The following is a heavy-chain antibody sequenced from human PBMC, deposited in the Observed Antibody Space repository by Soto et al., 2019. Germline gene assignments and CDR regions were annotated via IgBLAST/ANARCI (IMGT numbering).Heavy chain of an antibody. Sequence: ASVKVSCKASGYTFTSYYMHWVRQAPGQGLEWMGIINPSGGSTSYAQKFQGRVTMTRDTSTSTVYMELSSLRSEDTAVYYCARVGEVSGILGYCSSTSCPPVHYYYGMDVWGQGTTVTVS. CDR3: ARVGEVSGILGYCSSTSCPPVHYYYGMDV. D-gene: IGHD2-2*01. V-gene: IGHV1-46*01. CDR1: GYTFTSYY. J-gene: IGHJ6*02. CDR2: INPSGGST.